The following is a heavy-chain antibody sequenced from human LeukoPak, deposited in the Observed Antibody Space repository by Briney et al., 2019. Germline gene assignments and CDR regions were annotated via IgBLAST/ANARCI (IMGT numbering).Heavy chain of an antibody. D-gene: IGHD4-17*01. CDR3: TRVRHGDYFDY. Sequence: GGSLRLSCAASGFSISDHYVDWVRQAPGKGLEWGGRVRNKPNGYTTDYGTSVKGRFTISRDDSKNSLYLQMNSLTSEDTAVYYCTRVRHGDYFDYWGQGTLVSVSS. CDR1: GFSISDHY. V-gene: IGHV3-72*01. CDR2: VRNKPNGYTT. J-gene: IGHJ4*02.